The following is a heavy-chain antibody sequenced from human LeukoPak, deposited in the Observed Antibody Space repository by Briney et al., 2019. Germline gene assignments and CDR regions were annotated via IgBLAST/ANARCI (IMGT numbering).Heavy chain of an antibody. D-gene: IGHD3-16*02. CDR1: GGTFSSYA. CDR2: GIPIFGTA. CDR3: ARGSYDYVWGSYRYPRTHYFGY. J-gene: IGHJ4*02. V-gene: IGHV1-69*13. Sequence: SVKVSCTASGGTFSSYAINWVRQGPGQGHEWMGGGIPIFGTAKYAQKFQGRVTITADESTSTAYMELSSLRSEDTAVYYCARGSYDYVWGSYRYPRTHYFGYWGQGTLVTVSS.